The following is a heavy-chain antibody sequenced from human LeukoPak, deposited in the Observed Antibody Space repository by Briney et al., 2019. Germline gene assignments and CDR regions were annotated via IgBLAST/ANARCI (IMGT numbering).Heavy chain of an antibody. V-gene: IGHV3-48*03. CDR1: GFTFSNYE. J-gene: IGHJ4*02. Sequence: GGSLRLSCAASGFTFSNYEMNRIRQAPGKGLEWISYISNSGTTKYYADSVKGRFTISRDNAKNSLYLQMNSLRAEDTAVYYCAAVIDYWGQGTLVTVSS. CDR3: AAVIDY. CDR2: ISNSGTTK.